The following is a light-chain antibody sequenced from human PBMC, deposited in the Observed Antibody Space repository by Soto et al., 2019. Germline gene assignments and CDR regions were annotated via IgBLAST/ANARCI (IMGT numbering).Light chain of an antibody. V-gene: IGKV3-15*01. CDR3: QQYHNWPPQYT. J-gene: IGKJ2*01. Sequence: EIVMTQSPATLSVSPGERATLSCRASQTVASNLAWYQQKPGQAPRLLIHGASTRATGVPARFSGSGSGTELTLTISSLQSEDFAVYYCQQYHNWPPQYTFGQGTKLQIK. CDR1: QTVASN. CDR2: GAS.